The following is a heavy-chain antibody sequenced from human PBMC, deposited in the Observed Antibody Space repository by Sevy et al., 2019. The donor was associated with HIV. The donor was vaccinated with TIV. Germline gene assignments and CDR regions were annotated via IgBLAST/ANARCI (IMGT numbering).Heavy chain of an antibody. CDR2: IYWNDDR. V-gene: IGHV2-5*01. CDR1: GFSLSTTEVG. CDR3: AHTSYDTSGYYNHDAFDI. J-gene: IGHJ3*02. Sequence: SGPTLVKPTQTLTLTCTFSGFSLSTTEVGVSWIRQPPGKALEWLALIYWNDDRRYSPSLKSRLTITKDTSKNQVVLTMTNMDPVDTATYYCAHTSYDTSGYYNHDAFDIWGQGTMVTVSS. D-gene: IGHD3-22*01.